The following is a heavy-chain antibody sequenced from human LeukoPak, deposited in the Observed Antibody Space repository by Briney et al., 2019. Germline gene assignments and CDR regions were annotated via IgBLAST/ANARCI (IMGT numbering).Heavy chain of an antibody. J-gene: IGHJ6*04. CDR2: IYYSGST. CDR3: ARDPITMVRGVSYYYGMDV. D-gene: IGHD3-10*01. CDR1: GGSISSYY. Sequence: PSETLPLTCTVSGGSISSYYWSWIRQPPGKGLEWIGYIYYSGSTNYNPSLKSRVTISVDTSKNQFSLKLSSVTAADTAVYYCARDPITMVRGVSYYYGMDVWGKGTTVTVSS. V-gene: IGHV4-59*01.